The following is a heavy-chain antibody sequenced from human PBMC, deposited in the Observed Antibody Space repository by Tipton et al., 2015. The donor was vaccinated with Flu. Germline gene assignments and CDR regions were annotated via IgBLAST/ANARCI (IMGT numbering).Heavy chain of an antibody. D-gene: IGHD4-23*01. Sequence: QSGAEVKKPGSSVKVSCKASGGTFSSYAISWVRQAPGQGLEWMGGIIPILGIANYAQKFQGRVTITAGKSTSTAYMELSSLRSEDTAVYYCARDLGYGGNSGTWGQGTLVTVSS. CDR1: GGTFSSYA. J-gene: IGHJ5*02. V-gene: IGHV1-69*04. CDR3: ARDLGYGGNSGT. CDR2: IIPILGIA.